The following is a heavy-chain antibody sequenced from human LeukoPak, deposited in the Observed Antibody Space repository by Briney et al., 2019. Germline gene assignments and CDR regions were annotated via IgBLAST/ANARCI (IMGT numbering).Heavy chain of an antibody. CDR3: AASSGYYSQNDY. CDR2: ISSSSSYI. CDR1: GFTFSSYS. V-gene: IGHV3-21*04. Sequence: PGGSLRLSCAASGFTFSSYSMNWVRQAPGKGLEWVSSISSSSSYIYYADSVKGRFTISRDNAKNSLYLQMNSLRAEDTALYYCAASSGYYSQNDYWGQGTLVTVSS. D-gene: IGHD3-22*01. J-gene: IGHJ4*02.